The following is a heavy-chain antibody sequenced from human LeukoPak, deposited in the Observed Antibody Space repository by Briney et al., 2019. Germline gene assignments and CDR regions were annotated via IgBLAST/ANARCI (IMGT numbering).Heavy chain of an antibody. CDR3: ARTRDYGNWYFDL. CDR1: GGTFSSYT. CDR2: IIPILGIA. V-gene: IGHV1-69*02. D-gene: IGHD4-17*01. J-gene: IGHJ2*01. Sequence: SVKVSCKASGGTFSSYTISWVRQAPGQELEWMGRIIPILGIANYAQKFQGRVTITADKSTSTAYMELSSLRSEDTAVYYCARTRDYGNWYFDLWGRGTLVTVSS.